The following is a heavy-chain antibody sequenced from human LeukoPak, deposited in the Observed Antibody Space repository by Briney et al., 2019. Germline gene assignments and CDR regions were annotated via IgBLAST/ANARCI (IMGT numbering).Heavy chain of an antibody. Sequence: ASVKVSCKASGYTFTGYYMHWVRQAPGQGLEWMGWISAYNGNTNYAQKLQGRVTMTTDTSTSTAYMELRSLRSDDTAVYYRASERREPRGNWFDPWGQGTLVTVSS. V-gene: IGHV1-18*04. D-gene: IGHD1-26*01. J-gene: IGHJ5*02. CDR1: GYTFTGYY. CDR2: ISAYNGNT. CDR3: ASERREPRGNWFDP.